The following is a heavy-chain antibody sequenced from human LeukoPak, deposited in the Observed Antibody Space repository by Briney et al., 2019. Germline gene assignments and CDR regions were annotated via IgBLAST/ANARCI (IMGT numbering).Heavy chain of an antibody. CDR1: GFTFSSYS. J-gene: IGHJ4*02. Sequence: GGSLRLSCAASGFTFSSYSMNWVRQAPGKGLEWVSSISSSSSYIYYADSVKGRFTISRDNAKNSLYLQMNSLRAEDTAVYYRARGSWIQLWHFDYWGQGTLVTVSS. CDR2: ISSSSSYI. V-gene: IGHV3-21*01. CDR3: ARGSWIQLWHFDY. D-gene: IGHD5-18*01.